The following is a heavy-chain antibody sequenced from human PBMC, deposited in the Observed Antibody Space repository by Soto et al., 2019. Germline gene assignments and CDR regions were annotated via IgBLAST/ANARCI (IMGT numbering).Heavy chain of an antibody. J-gene: IGHJ5*02. D-gene: IGHD5-18*01. Sequence: PGRWRRLSWAPAGFTRNDYYTSCGRQGPRKGMEWFSYISSSGSTKYYAESVKGRFTISRDNAKNSLLLQMSSLRAEDTAMYYRARDKQLWLRNWFDPWGQGTLVTVSS. CDR1: GFTRNDYY. CDR2: ISSSGSTK. CDR3: ARDKQLWLRNWFDP. V-gene: IGHV3-11*01.